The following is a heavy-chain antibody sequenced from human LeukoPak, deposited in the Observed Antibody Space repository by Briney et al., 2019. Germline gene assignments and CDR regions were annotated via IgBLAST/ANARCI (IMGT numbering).Heavy chain of an antibody. CDR2: IIPIFGTA. V-gene: IGHV1-69*05. CDR3: ARDSSVVGAPSRYFDY. D-gene: IGHD2-15*01. J-gene: IGHJ4*02. Sequence: GASVKVSCKASGGTFSSYAISWVRQAPGQGLEWMGGIIPIFGTANYAQQFQGRVTITTDESTSTAYMELSSLRSEDTAVYYCARDSSVVGAPSRYFDYWGQGTLVTVSS. CDR1: GGTFSSYA.